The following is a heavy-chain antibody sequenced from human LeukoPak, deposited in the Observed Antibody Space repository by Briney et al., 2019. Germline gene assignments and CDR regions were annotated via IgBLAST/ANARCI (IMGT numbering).Heavy chain of an antibody. Sequence: SETLSLTCAVSGGSISSSNWWSWVRQPPGKGLEWIGEIYHSGSTNYNPSLRSRVSISVDTSKNQFSLKLSSVTAADTAVYSCAGFTFFRGVITFDYWGQGTLVTVSS. CDR3: AGFTFFRGVITFDY. CDR2: IYHSGST. CDR1: GGSISSSNW. V-gene: IGHV4-4*02. J-gene: IGHJ4*02. D-gene: IGHD3-10*01.